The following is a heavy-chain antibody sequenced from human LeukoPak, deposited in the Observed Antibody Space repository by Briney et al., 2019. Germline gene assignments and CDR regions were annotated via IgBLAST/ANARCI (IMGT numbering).Heavy chain of an antibody. D-gene: IGHD5-12*01. V-gene: IGHV1-2*06. CDR1: GYTFTGYY. J-gene: IGHJ4*02. Sequence: ASVKVSCKASGYTFTGYYMHWVRQAPGQGLECMGRINPNSGGTNYAQKFQGRVTITRDTSISTAYMELSRLRSDDTAVYYCTRDRGYDYFFDYWGQGTLVTVSS. CDR3: TRDRGYDYFFDY. CDR2: INPNSGGT.